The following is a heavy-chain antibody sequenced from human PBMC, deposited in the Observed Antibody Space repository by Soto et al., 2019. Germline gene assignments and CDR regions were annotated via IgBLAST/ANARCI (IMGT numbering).Heavy chain of an antibody. CDR1: GFIFSRYS. V-gene: IGHV3-48*02. D-gene: IGHD2-15*01. J-gene: IGHJ4*02. CDR3: ARDPDTPLERVFDF. Sequence: PVGSLRLSCSASGFIFSRYSMNWVRQAPGKGLEWISYISSSSLTIYYARSVKGRFIISRDNAKNSLYLHMNSLRDEDTAVYFCARDPDTPLERVFDFWGQGSLVTVSS. CDR2: ISSSSLTI.